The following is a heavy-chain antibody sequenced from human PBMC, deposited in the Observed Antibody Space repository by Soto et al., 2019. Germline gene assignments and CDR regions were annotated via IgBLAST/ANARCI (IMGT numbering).Heavy chain of an antibody. J-gene: IGHJ4*02. Sequence: ASVKVSCKASGYTFTSYYMHWVRQAPGQGLEWMGIINPSGGSTSYAQKFQGRVTMTRDTSTSTVYMELSSLRSEDTAVYYCARNGVVVAATSSLFDYWGQGTLVTVSS. CDR1: GYTFTSYY. CDR3: ARNGVVVAATSSLFDY. CDR2: INPSGGST. V-gene: IGHV1-46*01. D-gene: IGHD2-15*01.